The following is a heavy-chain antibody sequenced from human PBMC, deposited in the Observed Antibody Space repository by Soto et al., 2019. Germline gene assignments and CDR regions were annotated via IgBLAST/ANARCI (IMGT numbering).Heavy chain of an antibody. CDR2: IHYSGST. J-gene: IGHJ5*02. V-gene: IGHV4-59*01. CDR3: ARDRIRSSSTDWPEWFDP. Sequence: QVQLQESGPGLVKPSETLSLTCTVSGGSISSYYWSWIRQPPWKGLEWIGYIHYSGSTNYNPSLKNRVTISLDTSKNQFSLKLNSVTAADTAVYYCARDRIRSSSTDWPEWFDPWGQGTLVTVSS. D-gene: IGHD2-2*01. CDR1: GGSISSYY.